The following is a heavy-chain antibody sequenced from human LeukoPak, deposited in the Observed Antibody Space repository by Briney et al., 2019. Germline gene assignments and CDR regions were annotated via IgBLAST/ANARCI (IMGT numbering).Heavy chain of an antibody. J-gene: IGHJ3*01. D-gene: IGHD5-12*01. CDR1: GYTFTSYY. Sequence: ASGKVSCKASGYTFTSYYMHWVRQAPGQGLEWMGIINPSGGSTSYAQKFQGRVTMTRDMSTSTVYMELSSLRSEDTAVYYCAREAPEMYSGYDLRGSRAFDVWGQGTMVTVSS. V-gene: IGHV1-46*01. CDR2: INPSGGST. CDR3: AREAPEMYSGYDLRGSRAFDV.